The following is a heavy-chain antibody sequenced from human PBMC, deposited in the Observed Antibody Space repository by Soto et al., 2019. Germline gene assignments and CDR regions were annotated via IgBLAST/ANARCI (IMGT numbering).Heavy chain of an antibody. CDR3: ARGRGCSTGCHNFDY. Sequence: EVQLVESGGGLVQPGGSLRLSCAASGFTFSSYWMSWVRQAPGKGLEWVANIKQDGSEKYYVDSVKGRFTISRDNAKNSLYLQMKSLSAEDTAVYYCARGRGCSTGCHNFDYWGQGTLVTVSS. D-gene: IGHD2-2*01. CDR2: IKQDGSEK. V-gene: IGHV3-7*01. J-gene: IGHJ4*02. CDR1: GFTFSSYW.